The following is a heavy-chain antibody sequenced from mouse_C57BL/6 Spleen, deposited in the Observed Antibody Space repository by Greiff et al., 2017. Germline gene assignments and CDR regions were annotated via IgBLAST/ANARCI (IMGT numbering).Heavy chain of an antibody. J-gene: IGHJ2*01. CDR3: ARNLYYGSYYFDY. CDR1: GYTFTSYW. D-gene: IGHD2-2*01. Sequence: QVQLQQPGTELVKPGASVKLSCKASGYTFTSYWMHWVKQRPGQGLEWIGNINPSNGGTNYNEKFKSKATLTVDKSSSTAYMQLSSLTSEDSSVYYCARNLYYGSYYFDYWGQGTTLTVSS. CDR2: INPSNGGT. V-gene: IGHV1-53*01.